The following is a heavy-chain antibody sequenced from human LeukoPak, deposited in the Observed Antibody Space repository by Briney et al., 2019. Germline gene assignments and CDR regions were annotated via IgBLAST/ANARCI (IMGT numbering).Heavy chain of an antibody. CDR1: GFTFVMSW. CDR3: ASHYDFWSGSFDY. Sequence: GGSLRLSCEASGFTFVMSWMSWVRQAPGKGLEWVANIKQDGSEKYYVDSVKGRFTFSRDNAKNSLYLQMNSLRAEDTAVYYCASHYDFWSGSFDYWGQGTLVTVSS. D-gene: IGHD3-3*01. J-gene: IGHJ4*02. CDR2: IKQDGSEK. V-gene: IGHV3-7*01.